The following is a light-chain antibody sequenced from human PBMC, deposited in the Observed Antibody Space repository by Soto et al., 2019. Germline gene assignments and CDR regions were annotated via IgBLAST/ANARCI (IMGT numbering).Light chain of an antibody. Sequence: QSALNQPSSVSGSPGQSITISCTGTNSVFGNYNYVSWYQLHPGKAPKLMIYEVSNRPSGVSSRLSGSKSGKTASLTISGLQAEVDADYYCSSFTSNRAYVLGIGTQVTVL. CDR1: NSVFGNYNY. CDR3: SSFTSNRAYV. J-gene: IGLJ1*01. V-gene: IGLV2-14*01. CDR2: EVS.